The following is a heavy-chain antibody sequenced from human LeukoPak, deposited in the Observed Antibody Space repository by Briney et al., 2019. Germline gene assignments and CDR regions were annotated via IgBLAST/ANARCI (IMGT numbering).Heavy chain of an antibody. V-gene: IGHV3-43*01. D-gene: IGHD4-17*01. J-gene: IGHJ3*02. CDR3: AKDLNDYGDYVDAFDI. CDR1: GFTFSNYW. Sequence: GGSLRLSCAASGFTFSNYWMSWVRQAPGKGLEWVSLISWDGGSTYYADSVKGRFTISRDNSKNSLYLQMNSLRTEDTALYYCAKDLNDYGDYVDAFDIWGQGTMVTVSS. CDR2: ISWDGGST.